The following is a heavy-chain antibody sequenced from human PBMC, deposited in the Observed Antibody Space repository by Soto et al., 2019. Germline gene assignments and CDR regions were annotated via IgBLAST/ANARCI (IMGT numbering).Heavy chain of an antibody. J-gene: IGHJ4*02. CDR1: GGSISSYY. D-gene: IGHD4-17*01. V-gene: IGHV4-59*12. CDR2: IYYSGST. CDR3: AKRGTTVTTKNFDF. Sequence: PSETLSLTCTVSGGSISSYYWSWIRQPPGKGLEWIGYIYYSGSTNYNPSLKSRVTISVDNSKNTLYLQMNSLRAEDTAVYYCAKRGTTVTTKNFDFWGPGTLVTVSS.